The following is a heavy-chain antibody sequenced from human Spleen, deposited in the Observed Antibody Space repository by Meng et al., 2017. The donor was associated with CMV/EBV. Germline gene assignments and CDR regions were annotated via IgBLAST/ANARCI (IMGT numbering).Heavy chain of an antibody. CDR2: ISPIFGTA. V-gene: IGHV1-69*05. J-gene: IGHJ4*02. Sequence: FSSYAISWVRQDPGQGLEWMGVISPIFGTANDAKKYQGRVTITTDESTSTDYMELSSLRSEDTAVYYCASIRYCSSTSCSRTGGSDCWGQGTLVTVSS. CDR3: ASIRYCSSTSCSRTGGSDC. CDR1: FSSYA. D-gene: IGHD2-2*01.